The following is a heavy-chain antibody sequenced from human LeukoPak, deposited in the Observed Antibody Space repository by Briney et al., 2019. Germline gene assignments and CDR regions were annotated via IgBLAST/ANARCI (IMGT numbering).Heavy chain of an antibody. D-gene: IGHD4-17*01. J-gene: IGHJ5*02. CDR2: INHSGST. Sequence: SETLSLTCTVSGGSISNSSYYWSWIRQPPGKGLEWIGEINHSGSTNYNPSLKSRVTISVDTSKNQFSLKLSSVTAADTAVYYCARRKNDYGVPGWFDPWGQGTLVTVSS. CDR1: GGSISNSSYY. V-gene: IGHV4-39*07. CDR3: ARRKNDYGVPGWFDP.